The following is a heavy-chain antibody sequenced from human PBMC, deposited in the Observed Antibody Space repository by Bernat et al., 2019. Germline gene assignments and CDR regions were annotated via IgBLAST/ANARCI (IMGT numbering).Heavy chain of an antibody. CDR2: ISAYNGNT. D-gene: IGHD3-16*02. J-gene: IGHJ4*02. Sequence: QVQLVQSGAEVKKLGASVKVSCKASGYTFTSYGISWVRQAPGQGLEWMGWISAYNGNTNYAQKLQGRVTMTTDTSTSTAYMELRSLRSYETAVYYCARDLNDYVWGSYRYPHLRRETPFDYCGQGTLVTVSS. V-gene: IGHV1-18*01. CDR1: GYTFTSYG. CDR3: ARDLNDYVWGSYRYPHLRRETPFDY.